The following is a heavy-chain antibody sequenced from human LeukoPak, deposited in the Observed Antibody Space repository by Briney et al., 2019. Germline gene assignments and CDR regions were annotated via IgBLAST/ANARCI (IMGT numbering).Heavy chain of an antibody. Sequence: SETLSLTCTVSGGSISSSSYYWGWIRQPPGKGLEWIGSIYYSGSTYYNPSLKSRVTISVDTSKNQFSLKLSSVTAADTAVYYCARPEVDFWSGYYPYYFDYWGQGTLVTVSS. J-gene: IGHJ4*02. CDR2: IYYSGST. V-gene: IGHV4-39*01. D-gene: IGHD3-3*01. CDR1: GGSISSSSYY. CDR3: ARPEVDFWSGYYPYYFDY.